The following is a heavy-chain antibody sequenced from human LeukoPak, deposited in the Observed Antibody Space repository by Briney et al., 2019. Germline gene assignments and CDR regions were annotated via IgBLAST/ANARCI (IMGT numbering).Heavy chain of an antibody. J-gene: IGHJ4*02. D-gene: IGHD6-19*01. V-gene: IGHV3-23*01. CDR3: AKSPGSGWSVNYFDY. CDR2: ISGSGGST. Sequence: PGGSLRLSCAASGFTFSSYAMSWVRQAPGKGLEWVSAISGSGGSTYYADSVKGRFTISRDNSKNTLYLQMNSLRVEDTAVYYCAKSPGSGWSVNYFDYWGQGTLVTVSS. CDR1: GFTFSSYA.